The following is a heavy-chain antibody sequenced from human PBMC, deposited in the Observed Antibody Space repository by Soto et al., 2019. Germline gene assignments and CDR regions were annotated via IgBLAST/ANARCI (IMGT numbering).Heavy chain of an antibody. J-gene: IGHJ6*04. V-gene: IGHV4-4*02. CDR2: MYHSRST. CDR1: GYSISSGYW. CDR3: ARSGDYSMDV. D-gene: IGHD1-26*01. Sequence: QVQLQESDTGLVKPSETLSLSCAVSGYSISSGYWWTWVRQPPGKGLEWIGEMYHSRSTNYNPSLKSRVTISVDKSKNQFSLRLSSVTAADTAVYYCARSGDYSMDVWGKGTTVTVSS.